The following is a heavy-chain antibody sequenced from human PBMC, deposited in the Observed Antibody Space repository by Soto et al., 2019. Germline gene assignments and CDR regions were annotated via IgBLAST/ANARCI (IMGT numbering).Heavy chain of an antibody. Sequence: QVQLQESGPGLVKPSETLSLTCTVSGGSISSYYWSWIRQPPGKGLEWIGYIYYTGTTNYNPSLKRRVTIXVXTPXNQFPLNLSSVTTADTAVYYCPDLPRAACGGIFDPWGQGTLGTVSS. CDR2: IYYTGTT. CDR1: GGSISSYY. J-gene: IGHJ5*02. D-gene: IGHD6-13*01. V-gene: IGHV4-59*01. CDR3: PDLPRAACGGIFDP.